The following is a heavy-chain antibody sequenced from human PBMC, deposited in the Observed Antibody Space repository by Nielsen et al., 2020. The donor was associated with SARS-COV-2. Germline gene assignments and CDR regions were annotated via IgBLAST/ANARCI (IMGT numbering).Heavy chain of an antibody. CDR3: ARAGPGLPPFGELFWYFDL. D-gene: IGHD3-10*01. J-gene: IGHJ2*01. V-gene: IGHV3-30*02. CDR1: GFTFSSYG. CDR2: IRYDGSNK. Sequence: GGSLRLSCAASGFTFSSYGMHWVRQAPGKGLEWVAFIRYDGSNKYYADSVKGRFTISRDNSKNTLYLQMNSLRAGDTAVYYCARAGPGLPPFGELFWYFDLWGRGTLVTVSS.